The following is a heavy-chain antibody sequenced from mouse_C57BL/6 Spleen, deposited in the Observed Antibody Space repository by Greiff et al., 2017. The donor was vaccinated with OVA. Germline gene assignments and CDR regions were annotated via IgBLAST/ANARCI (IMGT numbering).Heavy chain of an antibody. Sequence: QVQLQQSGAELVKPGASVKISCKASGYAFSSYWMNWVKQRPGKGLAWIGQIYPGDGDTNYNGKFKGKATLTADKSSSTAYMQLSSLTSEDSAVYFCARQPSGYAMDYWGQGTSVTVSS. D-gene: IGHD3-1*01. CDR3: ARQPSGYAMDY. J-gene: IGHJ4*01. CDR1: GYAFSSYW. V-gene: IGHV1-80*01. CDR2: IYPGDGDT.